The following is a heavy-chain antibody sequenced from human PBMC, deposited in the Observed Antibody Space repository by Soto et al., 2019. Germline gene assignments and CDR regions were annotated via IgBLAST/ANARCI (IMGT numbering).Heavy chain of an antibody. V-gene: IGHV4-31*03. Sequence: SETLSLTCTVSGGSIRSGSHYWSWIRQHPGKGLEWIGYIYYSGSTYYNPSLKSRIIISISTSKNQFSLKLTSVTAADTAVYYCAREGGDGIDYWGQGTLVTVSS. J-gene: IGHJ4*02. CDR2: IYYSGST. CDR3: AREGGDGIDY. D-gene: IGHD3-16*01. CDR1: GGSIRSGSHY.